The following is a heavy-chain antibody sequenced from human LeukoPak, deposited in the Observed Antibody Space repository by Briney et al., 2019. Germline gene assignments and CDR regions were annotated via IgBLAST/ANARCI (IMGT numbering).Heavy chain of an antibody. V-gene: IGHV3-48*02. CDR3: ARTHVQSGYSGFDLDY. CDR1: GSTASIYS. CDR2: ISSSSSTI. D-gene: IGHD5-12*01. J-gene: IGHJ4*02. Sequence: GGSLILSCVATGSTASIYSMEWVRPAPRRGLESVSYISSSSSTIYYADSVKVRFTISRDNAKNSLYLQMNSLRDDDTAVYYCARTHVQSGYSGFDLDYWGQGTLVTVSS.